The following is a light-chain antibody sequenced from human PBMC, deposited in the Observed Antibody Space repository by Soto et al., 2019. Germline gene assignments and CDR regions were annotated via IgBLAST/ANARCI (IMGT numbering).Light chain of an antibody. CDR1: QSVSSIY. V-gene: IGKV3-20*01. Sequence: IVLTQSPGTLSLSPGERATLSCMSSQSVSSIYFAWYQQKRGQAPRLLIYGVSSRATGIPDRFSGSGSGTDFTLTISRLEPEDSAVYYCEQYGSSPRTFGQGTKVDIK. J-gene: IGKJ1*01. CDR2: GVS. CDR3: EQYGSSPRT.